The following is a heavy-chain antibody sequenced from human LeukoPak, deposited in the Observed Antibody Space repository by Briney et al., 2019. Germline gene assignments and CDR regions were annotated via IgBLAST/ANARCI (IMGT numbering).Heavy chain of an antibody. CDR1: GFTFRSYG. CDR2: ISYDGSNK. CDR3: ARDLGGIVVVPAAIRGATIDY. D-gene: IGHD2-2*02. V-gene: IGHV3-30*19. J-gene: IGHJ4*02. Sequence: GGSLRLSCAASGFTFRSYGMHWVRQSPGKGLEWVAVISYDGSNKYYADSVKGRFTISRDNSKNTLYLQMNSLRAEDTAVYYCARDLGGIVVVPAAIRGATIDYWGQETLVTVSS.